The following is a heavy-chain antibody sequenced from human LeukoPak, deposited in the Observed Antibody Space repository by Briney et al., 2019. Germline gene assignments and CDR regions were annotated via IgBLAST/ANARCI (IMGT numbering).Heavy chain of an antibody. J-gene: IGHJ6*03. CDR2: IKQDGSEK. CDR3: ARDKGTVTPRGYYYYMDV. V-gene: IGHV3-7*01. CDR1: GFTFSSYW. D-gene: IGHD4-11*01. Sequence: PGGSLRLSCAASGFTFSSYWMSWVRQAPGKGLEWVANIKQDGSEKYYVDSVKGRFTISRDNAKNSLYLQMNNQRAEDTAVYFCARDKGTVTPRGYYYYMDVWGRGTTVTVSS.